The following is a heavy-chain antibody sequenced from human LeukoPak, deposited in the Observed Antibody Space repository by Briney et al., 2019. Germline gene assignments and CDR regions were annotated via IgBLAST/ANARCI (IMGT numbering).Heavy chain of an antibody. CDR2: IYHSGST. J-gene: IGHJ6*03. CDR3: ASYGSGSYYNDLYYYYMDV. Sequence: SETLSLTCAVSGGSISSSNWWSWVRQPPGKGLEWIGEIYHSGSTYYNPSLKSRVTISVDTSKNQFSLKLSSVTAADTAVYYCASYGSGSYYNDLYYYYMDVWGKGTTVTVSS. D-gene: IGHD3-10*01. V-gene: IGHV4-4*02. CDR1: GGSISSSNW.